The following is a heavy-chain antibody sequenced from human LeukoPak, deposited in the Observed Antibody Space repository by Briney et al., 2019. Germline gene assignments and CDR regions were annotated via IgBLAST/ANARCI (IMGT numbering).Heavy chain of an antibody. CDR1: GGSFSGYY. D-gene: IGHD3-16*02. CDR2: INHSGST. Sequence: SETLCLTCAVYGGSFSGYYWSRIRQPPGKGLEWIGEINHSGSTNYNPSLKSRVTISVDTSKNQFSLKLSSVTAADTAVYYCARAKSYQRWFDPWGQGTLVTVSS. CDR3: ARAKSYQRWFDP. V-gene: IGHV4-34*01. J-gene: IGHJ5*02.